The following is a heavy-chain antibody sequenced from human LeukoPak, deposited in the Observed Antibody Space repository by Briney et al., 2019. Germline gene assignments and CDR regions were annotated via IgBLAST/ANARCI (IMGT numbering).Heavy chain of an antibody. CDR3: VKAYCSVGVCDSGNYFDS. Sequence: GGSLRLSCAASGFSFNSYALSWVRQAPGKGLEWVSGTSGSGTSTRYADSVRGRFTISRDKSKKTIYLQMNSLKAEDTAVYYCVKAYCSVGVCDSGNYFDSWGQGSLVTVSS. D-gene: IGHD2-15*01. V-gene: IGHV3-23*01. CDR1: GFSFNSYA. CDR2: TSGSGTST. J-gene: IGHJ4*02.